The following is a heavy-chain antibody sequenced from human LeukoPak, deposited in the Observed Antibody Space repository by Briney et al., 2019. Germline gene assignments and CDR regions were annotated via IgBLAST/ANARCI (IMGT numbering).Heavy chain of an antibody. CDR2: ISWNSGSI. Sequence: PGRSLRLSCAASGFTFDDYAMHWVRQAPGKGLEXXXGISWNSGSIGYADSVKGRFTISRDNAKNSLYLQMNSLRAEDTALYYCAKDMGWELLGSFDYWGQGTLVTVSS. CDR1: GFTFDDYA. J-gene: IGHJ4*02. V-gene: IGHV3-9*01. D-gene: IGHD1-26*01. CDR3: AKDMGWELLGSFDY.